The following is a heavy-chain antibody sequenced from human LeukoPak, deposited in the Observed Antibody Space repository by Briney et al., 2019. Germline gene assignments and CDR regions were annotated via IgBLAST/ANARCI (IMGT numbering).Heavy chain of an antibody. CDR3: ARGSAFDGHCAAGACSAAYFDH. CDR2: VNYRGST. J-gene: IGHJ4*01. V-gene: IGHV4-34*09. CDR1: GDSFNRYF. D-gene: IGHD2-2*03. Sequence: SETLSLTCAVYGDSFNRYFWSRLRQSPGRGLEWIGEVNYRGSTIYSPSVKTRVTVSVDTSKNQISLALKSVTAADTATYFCARGSAFDGHCAAGACSAAYFDHWGPGTPVIVTA.